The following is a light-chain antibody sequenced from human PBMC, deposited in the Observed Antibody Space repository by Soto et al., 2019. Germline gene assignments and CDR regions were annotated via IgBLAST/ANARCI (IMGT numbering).Light chain of an antibody. CDR1: QDISNY. Sequence: DIQMTQSPSSLSASVGDRVTITCGASQDISNYLNWYQQRPGKAPKLLIYDASNLERGVPSRFSGTRSGTHFTFAITSLQPEDVATYYCQQSDSLPITFGQGTRLEI. CDR3: QQSDSLPIT. V-gene: IGKV1-33*01. J-gene: IGKJ5*01. CDR2: DAS.